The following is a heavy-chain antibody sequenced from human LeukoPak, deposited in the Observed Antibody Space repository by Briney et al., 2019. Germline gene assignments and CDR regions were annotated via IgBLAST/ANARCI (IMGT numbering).Heavy chain of an antibody. CDR3: ASSPEDGPDY. CDR1: GFTFDDYA. D-gene: IGHD5-24*01. CDR2: ISWNSGSI. J-gene: IGHJ4*02. Sequence: PGRSLRLSCAASGFTFDDYAMHWVRQAPGKGLEWVSGISWNSGSIGYADSVKGRFTISRDNAKNSLYLQMNSLRVEDTAVYYCASSPEDGPDYWGQGTLVTVSS. V-gene: IGHV3-9*01.